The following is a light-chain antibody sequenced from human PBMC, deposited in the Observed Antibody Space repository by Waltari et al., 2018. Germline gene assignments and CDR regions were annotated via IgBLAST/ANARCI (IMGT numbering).Light chain of an antibody. CDR2: EDT. J-gene: IGLJ7*01. V-gene: IGLV1-51*02. CDR1: SPNLGKNY. Sequence: QSVLTQPPSVSAAPGQRVTIPCSGGSPNLGKNYVSWYRQFPGSAPKLLIYEDTERPAGVPGRFSGSKSGTSATLDITGLQPGDEAEYYCGTWDSSLSGAVFGGGTLLTVL. CDR3: GTWDSSLSGAV.